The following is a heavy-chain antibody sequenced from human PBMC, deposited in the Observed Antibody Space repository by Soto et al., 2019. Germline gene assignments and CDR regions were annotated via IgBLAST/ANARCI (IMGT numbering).Heavy chain of an antibody. CDR1: GGSISSYY. J-gene: IGHJ4*02. V-gene: IGHV4-4*07. D-gene: IGHD3-22*01. CDR2: IYTSGTT. CDR3: AVGYDSTRIDY. Sequence: SETLSLTCTVSGGSISSYYWSWIRQPAGKGLEWIGRIYTSGTTKYNPSLKSRVTMSVDTSKNLFSLKLSSVTAADTAVYYCAVGYDSTRIDYWGQGTLVTVSS.